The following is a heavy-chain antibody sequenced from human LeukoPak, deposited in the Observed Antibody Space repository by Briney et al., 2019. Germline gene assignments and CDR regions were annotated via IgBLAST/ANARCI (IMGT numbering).Heavy chain of an antibody. Sequence: GGSLRLSCAASGLTVTDNYFSWVRQAPGKGLEWGSVIFPDGRTYHADSVKGRFTISRDRPKNTLLLQMNSLRADDTALYHCARTNTVYGDFDYWGQGILVTVSS. CDR1: GLTVTDNY. V-gene: IGHV3-53*01. CDR3: ARTNTVYGDFDY. D-gene: IGHD2/OR15-2a*01. J-gene: IGHJ4*02. CDR2: IFPDGRT.